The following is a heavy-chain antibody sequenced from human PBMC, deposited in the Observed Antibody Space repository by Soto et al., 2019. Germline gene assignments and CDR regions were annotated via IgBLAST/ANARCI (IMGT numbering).Heavy chain of an antibody. CDR3: ARARILTGYYVNYYGMDV. Sequence: GESLKISCKGSGYSFTSYWISWVRQMPGKGLEWMGRIDPSDSYTNYSPSFRGHVTISADKSISTAYLQWSSLKASDTAMYYCARARILTGYYVNYYGMDVWGQGTTVTVSS. D-gene: IGHD3-9*01. V-gene: IGHV5-10-1*01. CDR1: GYSFTSYW. J-gene: IGHJ6*02. CDR2: IDPSDSYT.